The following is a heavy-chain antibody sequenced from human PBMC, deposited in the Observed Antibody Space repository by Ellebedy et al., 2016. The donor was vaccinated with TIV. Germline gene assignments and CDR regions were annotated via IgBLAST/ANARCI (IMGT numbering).Heavy chain of an antibody. CDR1: GGSFSGYY. CDR3: ARSLLIFSFDKCYFDL. V-gene: IGHV4-34*01. CDR2: INDSGST. D-gene: IGHD3/OR15-3a*01. Sequence: SETLSLTCAVYGGSFSGYYWSWIRQSPGKGLEWIGEINDSGSTNYNPSLKSRVSISVDTSKNQFSLKLSSVTAADTAVYYCARSLLIFSFDKCYFDLWGRGTVVTVSS. J-gene: IGHJ2*01.